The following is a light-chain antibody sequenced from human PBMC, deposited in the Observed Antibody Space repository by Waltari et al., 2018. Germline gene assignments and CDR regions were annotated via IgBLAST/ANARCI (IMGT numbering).Light chain of an antibody. Sequence: SYVLTQPPSVSVAPGQTARITRGGNHIGRKSVHWYQQKTGQAPVLVVYDDSDRPSGIPERFSGSNSGNTATLTISRVEAGDEADYYCQVWDSSSDHVVFGGGTKLTVL. J-gene: IGLJ2*01. CDR1: HIGRKS. CDR3: QVWDSSSDHVV. CDR2: DDS. V-gene: IGLV3-21*02.